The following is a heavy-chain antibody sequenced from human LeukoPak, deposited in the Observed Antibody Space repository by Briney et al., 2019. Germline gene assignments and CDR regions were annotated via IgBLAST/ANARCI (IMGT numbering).Heavy chain of an antibody. CDR3: ARVLIAAAHSYYFDY. J-gene: IGHJ4*02. CDR1: GGSISRSSYY. V-gene: IGHV4-39*07. CDR2: SYYSGNT. Sequence: SETLSLTCTVSGGSISRSSYYWGWIRQPPGKGLEWVGSSYYSGNTYYNPSLKSRVTISVDSTKNQFSLKLSSVTAADTAMYYCARVLIAAAHSYYFDYWGQGTLVTVSS. D-gene: IGHD6-13*01.